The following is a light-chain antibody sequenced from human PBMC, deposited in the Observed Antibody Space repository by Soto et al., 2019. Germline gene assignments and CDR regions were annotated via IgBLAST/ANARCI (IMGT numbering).Light chain of an antibody. V-gene: IGKV1-27*01. CDR1: QDITNY. J-gene: IGKJ4*01. Sequence: DIQMTQSPSSLSASVGDRVTITCRASQDITNYLAWYQQKPGKVPKLLLYAASTLQSGVPSRFRGSGSGTEFTLTITSLQPEDVATYYCQKYNSAPPTFGGGSRVEIK. CDR2: AAS. CDR3: QKYNSAPPT.